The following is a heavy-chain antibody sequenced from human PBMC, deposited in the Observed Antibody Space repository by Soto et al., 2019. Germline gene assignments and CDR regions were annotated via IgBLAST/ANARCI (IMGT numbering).Heavy chain of an antibody. CDR1: GYTFTGYY. CDR2: INPNSGGT. V-gene: IGHV1-2*02. CDR3: ARCGSYYYDFDY. D-gene: IGHD1-26*01. J-gene: IGHJ4*02. Sequence: GASVQVSCQASGYTFTGYYMHWVRQAPGQGLEWMGWINPNSGGTNYAQKFQGRVTMTRDTSISTAYMEPSRLRSDDTAVYYCARCGSYYYDFDYWGQGTLVTVSS.